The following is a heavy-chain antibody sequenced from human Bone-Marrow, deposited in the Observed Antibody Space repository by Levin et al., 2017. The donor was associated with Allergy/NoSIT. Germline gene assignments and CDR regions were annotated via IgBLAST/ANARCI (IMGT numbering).Heavy chain of an antibody. D-gene: IGHD5-24*01. CDR1: GGSFSGYY. J-gene: IGHJ4*02. CDR2: INHSGST. CDR3: ADGDY. Sequence: SQTLSLTCAVYGGSFSGYYWSWIRQPPGKGLEWIGEINHSGSTNYNPSLKSRVTISVDTSKNQFSLKLSSVTAADTAVYYCADGDYWGQGTLVTVSS. V-gene: IGHV4-34*01.